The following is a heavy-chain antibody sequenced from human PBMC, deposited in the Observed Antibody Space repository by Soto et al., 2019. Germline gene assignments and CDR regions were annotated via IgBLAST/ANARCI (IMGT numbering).Heavy chain of an antibody. CDR3: ARAPYRGANSRDAFDI. Sequence: QVQLQESGPGLVKPSQTLSLTCTVSGGSISTEYYWSWIRQPPGKGLEWIGYIYYSGSTYYNPSLKTRVTISADTSENPFALEVYSVTAADTAVYYCARAPYRGANSRDAFDIWGQGTMVTVSS. V-gene: IGHV4-30-4*01. J-gene: IGHJ3*02. CDR1: GGSISTEYY. CDR2: IYYSGST. D-gene: IGHD7-27*01.